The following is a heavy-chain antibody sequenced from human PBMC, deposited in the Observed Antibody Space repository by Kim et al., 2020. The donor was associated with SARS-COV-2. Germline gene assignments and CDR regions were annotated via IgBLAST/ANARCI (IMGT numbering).Heavy chain of an antibody. D-gene: IGHD3-10*01. CDR2: ISASGDNT. CDR3: ATRSTMRRGITGGFDR. J-gene: IGHJ5*02. CDR1: GFTFSSYA. Sequence: GGSLRLSCAASGFTFSSYAISWVRQAPGKGLEWVSSISASGDNTYYADSVKGRFTISRDNSENTVCLQMNSLRAEDTAVYYCATRSTMRRGITGGFDRWGEGTLVTVYS. V-gene: IGHV3-23*01.